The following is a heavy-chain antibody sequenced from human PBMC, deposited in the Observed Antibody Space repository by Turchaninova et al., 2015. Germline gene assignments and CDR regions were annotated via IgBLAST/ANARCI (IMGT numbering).Heavy chain of an antibody. CDR1: GGSIRISIYY. V-gene: IGHV4-39*07. D-gene: IGHD5-24*01. CDR2: IYDSGST. Sequence: QLQLQESGPGLVKPSETLSLTCTVSGGSIRISIYYVGWCRQPPGKGLEWIWIIYDSGSTYYNPPLKRRVTISADTSKNQFSLKLSSVTAADTAVYYCARCRRDGYPSTFDYWGQGTLVTVSS. CDR3: ARCRRDGYPSTFDY. J-gene: IGHJ4*02.